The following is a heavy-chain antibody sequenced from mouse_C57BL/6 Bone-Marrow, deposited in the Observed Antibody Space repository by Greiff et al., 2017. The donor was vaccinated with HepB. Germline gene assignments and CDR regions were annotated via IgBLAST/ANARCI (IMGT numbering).Heavy chain of an antibody. J-gene: IGHJ2*01. D-gene: IGHD2-1*01. CDR1: GYTFTSYW. CDR3: ARRAIDYGNYLYYFDY. Sequence: QVQLQQPGAELVRPGSSVKLSCKASGYTFTSYWMHWVKQRPIQGLEWIGNIDPSDSETHYNQKFKDKATLTVDKSSSTAYMQLISLTSEDSAVYYCARRAIDYGNYLYYFDYWGQGTILTVSS. CDR2: IDPSDSET. V-gene: IGHV1-52*01.